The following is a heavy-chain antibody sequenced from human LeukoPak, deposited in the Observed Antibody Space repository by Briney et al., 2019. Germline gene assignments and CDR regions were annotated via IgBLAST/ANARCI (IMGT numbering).Heavy chain of an antibody. J-gene: IGHJ4*02. V-gene: IGHV4-30-4*01. CDR3: ARMNIVVVPAATFDD. D-gene: IGHD2-2*01. CDR2: IYYSGST. CDR1: GGSISRGDYY. Sequence: SETLSLTCTVSGGSISRGDYYWSWIRQPPGKGLEWIGYIYYSGSTYYNPSLKSRVTISVDTSKNQFSLKLSSVTAADTAVYYCARMNIVVVPAATFDDWGQGILVTVSS.